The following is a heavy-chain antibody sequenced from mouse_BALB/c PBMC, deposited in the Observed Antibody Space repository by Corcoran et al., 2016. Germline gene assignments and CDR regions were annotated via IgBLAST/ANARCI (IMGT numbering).Heavy chain of an antibody. CDR1: GYTFTDYS. V-gene: IGHV9-2-1*01. CDR3: AKGNYGGAMDY. J-gene: IGHJ4*01. D-gene: IGHD2-1*01. Sequence: QIQLVQSGPELKKPGETVKISCKASGYTFTDYSMHWVKQAPGKGLKWMGWINTETGEPTYADDFKGRFAFSLETSASTAYLQINNLKNEDTATYFCAKGNYGGAMDYWGQGTSVTVSS. CDR2: INTETGEP.